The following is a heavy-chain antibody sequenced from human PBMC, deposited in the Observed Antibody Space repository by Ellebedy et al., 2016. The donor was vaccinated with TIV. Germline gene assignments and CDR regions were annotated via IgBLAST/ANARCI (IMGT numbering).Heavy chain of an antibody. Sequence: MPSETLSLTCSVSGGSMRSYYWSWIRQPPGKGLEWIGYIHYSGTTTYNPSLKSRVTISVDTSKNQLSLKLNSVTAADTAVYYCARVLIWSFRESPTIFGVVINYFDYWGQGTLVTVSS. J-gene: IGHJ4*02. D-gene: IGHD3-3*01. CDR3: ARVLIWSFRESPTIFGVVINYFDY. CDR2: IHYSGTT. V-gene: IGHV4-59*01. CDR1: GGSMRSYY.